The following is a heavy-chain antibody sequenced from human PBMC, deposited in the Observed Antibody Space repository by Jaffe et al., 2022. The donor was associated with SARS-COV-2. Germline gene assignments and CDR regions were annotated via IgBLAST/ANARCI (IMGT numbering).Heavy chain of an antibody. V-gene: IGHV3-33*01. D-gene: IGHD6-13*01. Sequence: QVQLVESGGGVVQPGRSLRLSCAASGFTFSSYGMHWVRQAPGKGLEWVAVIWYDGSNKYYADSVKGRFTISRDNSKNTLYLQMNSLRAEDTAVYYCAREIGSAAGGYYYYYGMDVWGQGTTVTVSS. CDR3: AREIGSAAGGYYYYYGMDV. CDR1: GFTFSSYG. CDR2: IWYDGSNK. J-gene: IGHJ6*02.